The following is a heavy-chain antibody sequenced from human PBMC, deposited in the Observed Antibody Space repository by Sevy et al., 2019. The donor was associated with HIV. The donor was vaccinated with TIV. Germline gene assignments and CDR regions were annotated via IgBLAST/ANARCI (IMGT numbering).Heavy chain of an antibody. CDR3: AGGATIFGVVIRGGYYYYGMDV. D-gene: IGHD3-3*01. CDR2: INHSGST. J-gene: IGHJ6*02. V-gene: IGHV4-34*01. CDR1: GGSFSGYY. Sequence: SETLSLTCAVYGGSFSGYYWSWIRQPPGKGLEWIGEINHSGSTNYNPSLKSRVTISVDTSKNQFSLKLSSVTAADKAVYYCAGGATIFGVVIRGGYYYYGMDVWGQGTTVTVSS.